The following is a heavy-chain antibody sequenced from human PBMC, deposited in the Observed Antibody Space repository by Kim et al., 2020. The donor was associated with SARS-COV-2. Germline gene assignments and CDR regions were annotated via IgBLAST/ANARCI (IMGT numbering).Heavy chain of an antibody. D-gene: IGHD6-19*01. V-gene: IGHV4-39*01. Sequence: SETLSHTCTVSGGSLSSSSYYWGWIRQPPGKGLEWIGTAYYIGNTYYNPSLKSRVTISVDTSKNQFSLKLGSVTAADTAVYYCARHQRYSSGWY. J-gene: IGHJ2*01. CDR3: ARHQRYSSGWY. CDR2: AYYIGNT. CDR1: GGSLSSSSYY.